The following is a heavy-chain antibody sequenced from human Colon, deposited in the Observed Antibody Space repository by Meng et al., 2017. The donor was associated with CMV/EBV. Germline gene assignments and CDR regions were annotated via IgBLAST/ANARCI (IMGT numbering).Heavy chain of an antibody. Sequence: ASVKVSCKASGYTFTGYYMHWVRQAPGQGLEWMGRIIPFLPTTAYAQKFQGKVTFTADKSTNTVYMGLSNLRSEDTATYYCSTVRDNDDYWGQGTLVTVSS. CDR3: STVRDNDDY. J-gene: IGHJ4*02. D-gene: IGHD2-8*01. V-gene: IGHV1-46*01. CDR1: GYTFTGYY. CDR2: IIPFLPTT.